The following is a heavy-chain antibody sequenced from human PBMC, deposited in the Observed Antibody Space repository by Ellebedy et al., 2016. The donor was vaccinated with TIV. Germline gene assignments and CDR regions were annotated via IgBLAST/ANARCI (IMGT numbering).Heavy chain of an antibody. CDR3: ARVRDYEGGGSAYYGMDV. D-gene: IGHD3-16*01. J-gene: IGHJ6*02. Sequence: SETLSLTXTVSGGSISGYYWSWIRQPPGKGLEWIGEINHSGSTNYNPSLKSRVTISLDTSKNQFSLRLTSVTAADTAVYYCARVRDYEGGGSAYYGMDVWGQGTTVTVSS. V-gene: IGHV4-34*01. CDR2: INHSGST. CDR1: GGSISGYY.